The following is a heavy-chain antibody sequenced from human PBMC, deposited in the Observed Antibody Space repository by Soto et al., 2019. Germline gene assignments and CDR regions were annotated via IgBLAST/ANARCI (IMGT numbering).Heavy chain of an antibody. Sequence: QVQRVQSGAEVKKPGSSVKVSCKASGGTFSSYAISWVRQAPGQGLEWMGGIIPIFGTANYAQKFQGRVTITADEPTSTAYMELSSLRSEDTAVYYCAGTENDCSGYYYWFDPWGQGTLVTVSS. CDR3: AGTENDCSGYYYWFDP. V-gene: IGHV1-69*01. CDR2: IIPIFGTA. CDR1: GGTFSSYA. D-gene: IGHD3-22*01. J-gene: IGHJ5*02.